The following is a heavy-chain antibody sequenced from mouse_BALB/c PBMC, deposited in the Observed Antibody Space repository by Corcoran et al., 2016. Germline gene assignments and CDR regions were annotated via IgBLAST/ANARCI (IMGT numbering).Heavy chain of an antibody. V-gene: IGHV14-3*02. CDR3: GRSREGNYVVY. CDR1: GFNIKDTY. Sequence: EVQLQQSGAELVTTVASVKLSCTASGFNIKDTYMHWVKQRPEQGLEWIGRIDPANGSTKYDPKFQGKATMTADTSSNKVYLQLSSLTSEATAVYYCGRSREGNYVVYWGQGTTLTVSS. J-gene: IGHJ2*01. D-gene: IGHD2-1*01. CDR2: IDPANGST.